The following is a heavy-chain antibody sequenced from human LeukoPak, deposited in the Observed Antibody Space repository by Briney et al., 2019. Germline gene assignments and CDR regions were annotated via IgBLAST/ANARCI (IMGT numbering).Heavy chain of an antibody. D-gene: IGHD5-24*01. CDR3: ARVGRRWLQRNYYGMDV. CDR1: GYTLTELS. Sequence: ASVKVSCKVSGYTLTELSMHWVRQAPGKGLEWMGGFDPEDGETIYAQKFQGRVTMTEDTSTDTAYMELSSLRSEDTAVYYCARVGRRWLQRNYYGMDVWGQGTTVTVSS. J-gene: IGHJ6*02. V-gene: IGHV1-24*01. CDR2: FDPEDGET.